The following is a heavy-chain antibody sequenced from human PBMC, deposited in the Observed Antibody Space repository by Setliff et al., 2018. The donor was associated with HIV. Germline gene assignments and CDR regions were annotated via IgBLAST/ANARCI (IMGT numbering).Heavy chain of an antibody. CDR1: GGSISTYY. D-gene: IGHD3-3*01. CDR3: ARHANYDFWSGYWGYYFDY. Sequence: SETLSLTCTVSGGSISTYYWSWIRQPPGKGLEGIGYIYTSGTTNYNPSLKSRVTISVGTSKQQVSLKLSSVTAADTAVDYCARHANYDFWSGYWGYYFDYWGQGTLVTVSS. CDR2: IYTSGTT. J-gene: IGHJ4*02. V-gene: IGHV4-4*09.